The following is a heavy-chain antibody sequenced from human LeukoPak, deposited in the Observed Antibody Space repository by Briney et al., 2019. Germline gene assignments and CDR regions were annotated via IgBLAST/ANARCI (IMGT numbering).Heavy chain of an antibody. V-gene: IGHV1-2*02. J-gene: IGHJ4*02. CDR2: INPNSGGT. Sequence: ASVKVSCKASGGTFSSYAISWVRQAPGQGLEWMGWINPNSGGTNYAQKFQGRVTMTRDTSISTAYMELSRLRSDDTAVYYCATHVIAALDYWGQGTLVTVPS. CDR1: GGTFSSYA. CDR3: ATHVIAALDY. D-gene: IGHD6-13*01.